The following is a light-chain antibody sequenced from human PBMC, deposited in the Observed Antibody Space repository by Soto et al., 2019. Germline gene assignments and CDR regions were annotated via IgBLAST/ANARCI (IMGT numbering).Light chain of an antibody. CDR3: QQYNDWPRT. J-gene: IGKJ5*01. CDR1: QLFSSN. V-gene: IGKV3-15*01. CDR2: GSS. Sequence: DIVMPPSPATLSVSPGESVTLSCRASQLFSSNLAWYQRRPGQAPRLLIYGSSTRATGVPARFSGSASGTEFTLTISSLQSEDFGVYYCQQYNDWPRTFGQGTRLEIK.